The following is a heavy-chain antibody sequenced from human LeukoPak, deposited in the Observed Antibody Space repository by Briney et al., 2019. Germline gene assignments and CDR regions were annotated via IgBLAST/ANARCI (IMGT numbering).Heavy chain of an antibody. D-gene: IGHD5-18*01. CDR1: GITFSSYD. V-gene: IGHV3-48*03. Sequence: PGGSLRLSCAASGITFSSYDMNWVRQAPGKGLEWVSYISSSGSTIYYADSVKGRFSISRDNAKNSLYLQLNSLRVEDTALYYCARSGSIYGYFDYWGQGTLVTVSS. J-gene: IGHJ4*02. CDR3: ARSGSIYGYFDY. CDR2: ISSSGSTI.